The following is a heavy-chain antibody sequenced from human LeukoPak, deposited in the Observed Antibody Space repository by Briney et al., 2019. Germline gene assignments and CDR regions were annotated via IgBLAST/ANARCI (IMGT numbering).Heavy chain of an antibody. Sequence: GASVKVSCKASGGTFSSYAISWVRQAPGQGLEWMGGIIPIFGTANYAQKFQGRVTITADESTSTAYMELSSLRSEDTAVYYCARDYAYYDILTSYNRNVAWFDPWGQGTLVTVSS. CDR2: IIPIFGTA. V-gene: IGHV1-69*13. CDR3: ARDYAYYDILTSYNRNVAWFDP. D-gene: IGHD3-9*01. J-gene: IGHJ5*02. CDR1: GGTFSSYA.